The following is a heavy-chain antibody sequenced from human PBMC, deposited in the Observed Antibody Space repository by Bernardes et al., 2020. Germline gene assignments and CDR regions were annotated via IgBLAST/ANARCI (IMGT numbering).Heavy chain of an antibody. CDR2: INHSGST. V-gene: IGHV4-34*01. D-gene: IGHD6-6*01. Sequence: SETLSLTCAVYGGSFSGYYWSWIRQPPGQGLEWIGEINHSGSTNYNPSLKSRVTISVDTSKNQFSLKLSSVTAADTAVYYCGVAARYYYYGMDVWGQGTTVTVSS. CDR3: GVAARYYYYGMDV. CDR1: GGSFSGYY. J-gene: IGHJ6*02.